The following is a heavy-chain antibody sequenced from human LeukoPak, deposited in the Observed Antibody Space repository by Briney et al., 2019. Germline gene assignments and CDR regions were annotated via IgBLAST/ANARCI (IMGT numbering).Heavy chain of an antibody. CDR3: ARSFSAAMLLDY. Sequence: ASVKVSCKASGYTFTGYYMRWVRQAPGQGLEWMGRINPNSGGTNYAQKLQGRVTMTRDTAISTAYMELSRLRSDDTSVYYCARSFSAAMLLDYWGQGTLVTVSS. J-gene: IGHJ4*02. V-gene: IGHV1-2*06. CDR2: INPNSGGT. D-gene: IGHD2-2*01. CDR1: GYTFTGYY.